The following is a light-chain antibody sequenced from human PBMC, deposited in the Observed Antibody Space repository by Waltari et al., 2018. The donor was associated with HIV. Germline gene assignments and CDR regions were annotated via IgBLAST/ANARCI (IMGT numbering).Light chain of an antibody. Sequence: QCAQTQPPPAPGPPGQQGTNSRTGTSRDVGGDGHVPWYHEHPGKAPKLMIYEVNKRPSGVPDRFSGSKSGTTASLTVSGLQAEDEADYYCSSYAGSNNLVFGGGTKLTVL. V-gene: IGLV2-8*01. J-gene: IGLJ2*01. CDR2: EVN. CDR1: SRDVGGDGH. CDR3: SSYAGSNNLV.